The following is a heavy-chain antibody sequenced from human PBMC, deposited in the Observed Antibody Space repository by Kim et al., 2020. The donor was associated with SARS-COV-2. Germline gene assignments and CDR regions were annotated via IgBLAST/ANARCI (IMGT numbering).Heavy chain of an antibody. CDR3: ASLSLRRFGELAAWIDP. V-gene: IGHV4-34*01. CDR1: GGSFRGYY. D-gene: IGHD3-10*01. CDR2: INHSGST. Sequence: SETLSLTCAVYGGSFRGYYWSWIRQPPGKGLEWIGEINHSGSTNYNPSLKSRVTISVDTSKNQFSLKLSSVTAADTAVYYCASLSLRRFGELAAWIDPWGQGTLVTVSS. J-gene: IGHJ5*02.